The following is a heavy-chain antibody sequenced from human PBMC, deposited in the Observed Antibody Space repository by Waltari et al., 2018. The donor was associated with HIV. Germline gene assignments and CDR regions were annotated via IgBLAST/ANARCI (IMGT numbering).Heavy chain of an antibody. CDR2: ISGSGGST. J-gene: IGHJ6*02. CDR1: GFTFCNYG. CDR3: VKEHQYSHSWYSYYGMDV. Sequence: EVQVLESGGALVQPGGSLRLPCADSGFTFCNYGMSWVRQAPGKGLEWVSTISGSGGSTYYADSVKGRFTVSRDNSKNTLYLQMNSLRAEDTAVYFCVKEHQYSHSWYSYYGMDVWGQGTTVTVSS. V-gene: IGHV3-23*01. D-gene: IGHD6-13*01.